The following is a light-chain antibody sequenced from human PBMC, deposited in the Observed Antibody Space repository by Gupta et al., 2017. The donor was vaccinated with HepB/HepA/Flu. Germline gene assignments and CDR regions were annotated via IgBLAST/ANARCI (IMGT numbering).Light chain of an antibody. V-gene: IGKV3-11*01. CDR3: QQRNDRHPLT. Sequence: EIVLTQSPATLSLSPGEGATLSCRASQSVGTHLAWYQQQPGQAPRLLIYDASKRATGIPARFSGSGSGTDXTLTISXLEPEDSAIYSCQQRNDRHPLTFGXGTKVEI. CDR2: DAS. CDR1: QSVGTH. J-gene: IGKJ4*01.